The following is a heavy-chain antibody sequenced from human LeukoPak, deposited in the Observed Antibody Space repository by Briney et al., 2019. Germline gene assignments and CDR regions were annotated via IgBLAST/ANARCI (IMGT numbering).Heavy chain of an antibody. V-gene: IGHV3-30*18. Sequence: GGSLRLSCAASGFTFSSYGMHWVRQAPGKGLEWVAVISYDGSNKYYADSVKGRFTISRDNSKNTLYLQMNSLRAEDTAVYYCAKTLGGEYVWGSYDLDFDYWGQGTLVTVSS. J-gene: IGHJ4*02. CDR2: ISYDGSNK. D-gene: IGHD3-16*01. CDR3: AKTLGGEYVWGSYDLDFDY. CDR1: GFTFSSYG.